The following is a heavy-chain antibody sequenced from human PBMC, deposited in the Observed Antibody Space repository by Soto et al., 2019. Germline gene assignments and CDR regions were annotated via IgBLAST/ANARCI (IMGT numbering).Heavy chain of an antibody. CDR2: IYYSGST. D-gene: IGHD2-2*01. V-gene: IGHV4-39*01. J-gene: IGHJ6*02. CDR1: GGSISSSSYY. Sequence: PSETLSLTCTVSGGSISSSSYYWGWIRQPPGKGLEWIGSIYYSGSTYYNPSLKSRVTISVDTSKNQFSLKLSSVTAADTAVYYCARRGVPAAKGWAYYYYGMDVWGQGTKVTVSS. CDR3: ARRGVPAAKGWAYYYYGMDV.